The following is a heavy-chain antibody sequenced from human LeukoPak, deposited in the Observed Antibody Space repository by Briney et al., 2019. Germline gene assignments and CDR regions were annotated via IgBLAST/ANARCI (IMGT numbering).Heavy chain of an antibody. CDR1: GDSISSSY. J-gene: IGHJ3*02. Sequence: SETLSLTCTVSGDSISSSYWSWIRQPPEKRLEWIGYIYYTGNTNYNPSLKSRVTLSVDTSKNQFSLNLNSVTAADTAVYYCVRGFFDSSGYSNPFDIWGQGTMVTVSS. CDR2: IYYTGNT. CDR3: VRGFFDSSGYSNPFDI. V-gene: IGHV4-59*01. D-gene: IGHD3-22*01.